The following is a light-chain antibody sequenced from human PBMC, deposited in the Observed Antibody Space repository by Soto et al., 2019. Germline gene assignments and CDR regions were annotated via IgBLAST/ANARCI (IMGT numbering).Light chain of an antibody. V-gene: IGKV3-11*01. CDR2: DAS. Sequence: PGERATLSCRASQSVTTFLAWYQQKPGQAPRLLIYDASKRATGIPARFSGSGSGTDFTLTISSLEPEDFAVYYCQQRSNWPPTFGGGTKVEIK. J-gene: IGKJ4*01. CDR1: QSVTTF. CDR3: QQRSNWPPT.